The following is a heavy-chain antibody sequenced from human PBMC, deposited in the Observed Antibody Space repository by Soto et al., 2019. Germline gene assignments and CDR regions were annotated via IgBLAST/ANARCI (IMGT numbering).Heavy chain of an antibody. J-gene: IGHJ5*02. D-gene: IGHD2-15*01. CDR1: GDSINSGDYY. V-gene: IGHV4-30-4*01. CDR2: IFYNGST. Sequence: PSETLSLTCTVSGDSINSGDYYWSWIRQPPGKGLEWIGYIFYNGSTYYNPSLKSRVIISVDTSKNKFSLKLTSVTAADTAVYYCARHPRYCSGGSCYTPDWFDPWGQGTLVTVS. CDR3: ARHPRYCSGGSCYTPDWFDP.